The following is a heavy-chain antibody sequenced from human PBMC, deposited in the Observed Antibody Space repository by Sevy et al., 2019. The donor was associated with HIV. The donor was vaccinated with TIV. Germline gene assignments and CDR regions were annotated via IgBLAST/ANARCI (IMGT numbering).Heavy chain of an antibody. J-gene: IGHJ4*02. CDR1: GFTFGYFA. CDR3: AKDTSGWYDALDQ. D-gene: IGHD6-19*01. Sequence: GSLRLSCEVSGFTFGYFAMSWVRQAPGKGLEWVSGISPNGATSHYAASVRGRFTISRDNSKNRMYLQMSSLRAEDTAKYYCAKDTSGWYDALDQWGQGTLVTVSS. CDR2: ISPNGATS. V-gene: IGHV3-23*01.